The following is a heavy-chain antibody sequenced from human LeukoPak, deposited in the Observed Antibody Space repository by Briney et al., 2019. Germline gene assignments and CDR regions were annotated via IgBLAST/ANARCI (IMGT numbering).Heavy chain of an antibody. Sequence: ASVKVSCKVSGYTLTELSMHWVRQAPGKGLEWMGGFDPEDGETIYAQKFQGRVTMTRDTSISTAYMELSRLRSDDTAVYYCARDGGEGGDAFDIWGQGTMVTVSS. D-gene: IGHD3-10*01. CDR2: FDPEDGET. CDR3: ARDGGEGGDAFDI. V-gene: IGHV1-24*01. J-gene: IGHJ3*02. CDR1: GYTLTELS.